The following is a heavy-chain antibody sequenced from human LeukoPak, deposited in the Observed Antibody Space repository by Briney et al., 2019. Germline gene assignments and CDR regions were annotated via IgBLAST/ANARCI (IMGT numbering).Heavy chain of an antibody. CDR3: ASSGYAFDI. CDR1: GGSFSGYY. V-gene: IGHV4-34*01. CDR2: INHSGST. D-gene: IGHD3-22*01. Sequence: SETLSLTCAVYGGSFSGYYWSWIRQPPGKGLEWIGEINHSGSTNYNPSLKSRVTISVDTSKNQFSLKLSSVTAADTAVYYCASSGYAFDIWGQGTMVTVSS. J-gene: IGHJ3*02.